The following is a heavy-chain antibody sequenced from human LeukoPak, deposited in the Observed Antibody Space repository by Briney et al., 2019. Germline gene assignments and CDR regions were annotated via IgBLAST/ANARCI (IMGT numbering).Heavy chain of an antibody. CDR2: IYHSGST. CDR3: ARVKRAGMVRKSPYFDY. J-gene: IGHJ4*02. D-gene: IGHD3-10*01. Sequence: SETLSLTCAVSGGSISSGGYSWSWIRQPPGKGLEWIGYIYHSGSTYYNPSPKSRVTISVDTSKNQFSLKLSSVTAADTAVYYCARVKRAGMVRKSPYFDYWGQGTLVTVSS. CDR1: GGSISSGGYS. V-gene: IGHV4-30-2*01.